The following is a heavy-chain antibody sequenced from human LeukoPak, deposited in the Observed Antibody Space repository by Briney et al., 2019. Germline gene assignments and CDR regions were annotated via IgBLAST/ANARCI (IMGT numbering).Heavy chain of an antibody. V-gene: IGHV4-38-2*02. CDR3: ARERDGYNFVDY. Sequence: SETLSLTCTVSGYSISSGYYWGWIRQPPGKGLEWIGSIYHSGSTYYNPSLKSRVTISVDTSKNQFSLKLSSVTAPDTAVYYCARERDGYNFVDYWGQGTLVTVSS. CDR1: GYSISSGYY. D-gene: IGHD5-24*01. J-gene: IGHJ4*02. CDR2: IYHSGST.